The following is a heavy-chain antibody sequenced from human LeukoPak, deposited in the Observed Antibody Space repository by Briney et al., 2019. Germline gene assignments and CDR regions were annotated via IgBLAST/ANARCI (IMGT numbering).Heavy chain of an antibody. J-gene: IGHJ4*02. V-gene: IGHV4-59*08. Sequence: SETLSHTCTVPGGSISNYYWSWIRQPPGKGLEWIGYIYSSGHTNYNPSLKNRDTISVDTSKNQFSLNLTSVTAADTAVYYCARHFSGAAAPLPFDYWGQGTLVTVSS. CDR3: ARHFSGAAAPLPFDY. CDR2: IYSSGHT. D-gene: IGHD6-13*01. CDR1: GGSISNYY.